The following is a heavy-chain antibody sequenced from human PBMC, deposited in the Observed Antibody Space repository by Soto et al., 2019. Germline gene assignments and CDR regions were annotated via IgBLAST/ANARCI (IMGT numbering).Heavy chain of an antibody. D-gene: IGHD6-19*01. J-gene: IGHJ4*02. CDR1: GGTFSSYA. CDR2: IIPIFGTA. Sequence: SVKVSCKASGGTFSSYAISWLRQAPGQGLEWMGGIIPIFGTANYAQKFQGRVTITADESTSTAYMELSSLRSEDTAVYYCARDRSSGWYSLDYWGQGTLVTVSS. V-gene: IGHV1-69*13. CDR3: ARDRSSGWYSLDY.